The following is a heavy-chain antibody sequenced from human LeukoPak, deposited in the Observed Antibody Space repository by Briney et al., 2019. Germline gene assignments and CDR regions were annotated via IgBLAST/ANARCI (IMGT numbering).Heavy chain of an antibody. D-gene: IGHD6-13*01. V-gene: IGHV3-11*01. J-gene: IGHJ4*02. CDR3: ARDATGSSSSNY. CDR1: GFTFTDYY. CDR2: ISTRGTTI. Sequence: GGSLRLSCTASGFTFTDYYMSWIRQAPGKGLEWISYISTRGTTIYYADSVKGRFTISRDNAKNSLYLQMNSLRAEDTAVYYCARDATGSSSSNYWGQGTLVTVSS.